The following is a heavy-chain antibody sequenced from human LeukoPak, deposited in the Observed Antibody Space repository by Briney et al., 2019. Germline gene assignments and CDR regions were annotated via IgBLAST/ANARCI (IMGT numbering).Heavy chain of an antibody. Sequence: GGSLRLSCAASGFTFSSYEMSWIRQAPGKGLEWVSYISSSGSTIYYADSVKGRFTISRDNAKNSLYLQMNSLRAEDTAVYYCARVIASWYIVRYYYYMDVWGKGTTVTVSS. D-gene: IGHD6-13*01. V-gene: IGHV3-11*01. CDR1: GFTFSSYE. CDR3: ARVIASWYIVRYYYYMDV. J-gene: IGHJ6*03. CDR2: ISSSGSTI.